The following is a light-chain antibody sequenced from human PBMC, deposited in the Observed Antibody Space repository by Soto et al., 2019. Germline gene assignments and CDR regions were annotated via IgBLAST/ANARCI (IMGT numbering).Light chain of an antibody. Sequence: EVVMTQSPATLSASPGERVILSCRASQNIGSNLAWYQQRPGQAPRLLMYGASTRANEPQDRFSGSGSATDFTLTISRLKYEDFAVYYCQQYNNWPPYTFGQGTKQEIK. CDR3: QQYNNWPPYT. V-gene: IGKV3-15*01. J-gene: IGKJ2*01. CDR1: QNIGSN. CDR2: GAS.